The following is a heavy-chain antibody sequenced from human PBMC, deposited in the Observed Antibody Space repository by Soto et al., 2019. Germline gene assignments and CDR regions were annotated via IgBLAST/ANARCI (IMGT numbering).Heavy chain of an antibody. D-gene: IGHD2-2*01. V-gene: IGHV1-18*01. CDR2: ISAYNGNT. CDR1: GYTFTSYG. CDR3: AKDKGSSTSCYEAPFFCVLMDV. Sequence: ASVKVSCKASGYTFTSYGISWVRQAPGQGLEWMGWISAYNGNTNYAQKLQGRVTMTTDTSTSTAYMELRSLRSDDTAVYYCAKDKGSSTSCYEAPFFCVLMDVWGKGTTVTVSS. J-gene: IGHJ6*04.